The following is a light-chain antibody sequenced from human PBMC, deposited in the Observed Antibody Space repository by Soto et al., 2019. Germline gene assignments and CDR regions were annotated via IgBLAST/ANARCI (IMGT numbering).Light chain of an antibody. CDR3: QQYYPTAPWT. V-gene: IGKV4-1*01. Sequence: DIVMTQSPDSLTVSLGERATINCKSSQSVFYSSNNKNYLAWYQKKAGQPPKLLIDWASARESGVPDRFSGSGSGTDFTLTISSLQAEDVAVYYCQQYYPTAPWTFGQGTKVEI. CDR1: QSVFYSSNNKNY. J-gene: IGKJ1*01. CDR2: WAS.